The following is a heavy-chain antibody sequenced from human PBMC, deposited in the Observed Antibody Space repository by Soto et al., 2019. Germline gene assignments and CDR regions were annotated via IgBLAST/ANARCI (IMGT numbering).Heavy chain of an antibody. V-gene: IGHV3-30*18. CDR3: AKAGGSYFVIPDS. J-gene: IGHJ5*01. Sequence: QVQLVESGGGVVQPGRSLRLSCAASGFTFSSYGMHWVRQAPGKGLEWVAVISFDGSDKYYTDSVKGRFAISRDNSKSTLYLPMNSLIGADTAVYYCAKAGGSYFVIPDSWGQGTLVTVSS. CDR2: ISFDGSDK. D-gene: IGHD1-26*01. CDR1: GFTFSSYG.